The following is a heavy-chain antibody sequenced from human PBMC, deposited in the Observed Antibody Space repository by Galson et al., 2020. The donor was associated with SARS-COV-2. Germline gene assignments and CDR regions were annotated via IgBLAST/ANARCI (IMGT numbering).Heavy chain of an antibody. V-gene: IGHV3-30*17. CDR1: GFSFTLHP. Sequence: GGSLRLSCAASGFSFTLHPMHWVRQAPGKGLQWVAVISFDGKNEYYADSVKGRFTISRDNAKNTLYLQMNSLRPEDTALYYCARDMLGENLEPDYCGRGTQVTVSS. D-gene: IGHD3-10*02. CDR3: ARDMLGENLEPDY. CDR2: ISFDGKNE. J-gene: IGHJ4*02.